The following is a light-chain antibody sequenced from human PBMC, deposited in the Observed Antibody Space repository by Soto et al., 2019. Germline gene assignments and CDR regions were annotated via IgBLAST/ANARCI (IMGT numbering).Light chain of an antibody. CDR2: GNI. CDR3: QSYDSRLTGYV. CDR1: SSNIGANYD. V-gene: IGLV1-40*01. J-gene: IGLJ1*01. Sequence: QSVLTQPPSVSGAPGQRVTISCTGSSSNIGANYDVNWYQLLPGTAPKLLIHGNINRPSGVPVRFSGSKSGTSASLAITGLQAEDEADYYCQSYDSRLTGYVFGSGTKVTVL.